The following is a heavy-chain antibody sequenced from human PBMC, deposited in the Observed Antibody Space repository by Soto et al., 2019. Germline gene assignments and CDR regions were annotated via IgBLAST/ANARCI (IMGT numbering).Heavy chain of an antibody. CDR2: ISAIFGKA. D-gene: IGHD2-8*01. CDR3: ARGLPIRMK. V-gene: IGHV1-69*13. Sequence: ASVKVSCKASGYTFTSYGISWVRQAPGQGLEWMGWISAIFGKANYAQKFQGRVTITADESTSTAYMELSSLISEDTAVYYCARGLPIRMKWGQGTLVTVSS. CDR1: GYTFTSYG. J-gene: IGHJ4*02.